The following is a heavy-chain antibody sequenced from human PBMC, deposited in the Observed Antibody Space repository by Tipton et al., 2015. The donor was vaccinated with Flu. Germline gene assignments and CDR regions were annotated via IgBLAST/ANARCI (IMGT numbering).Heavy chain of an antibody. V-gene: IGHV4-59*07. CDR1: GGSISYYY. D-gene: IGHD1-1*01. CDR3: ASLPDQLVNALYV. Sequence: TLSLTCTVSGGSISYYYWSWLRQPPGKGLEWIAYIHYSGNTNYNPSLKSRVTISLDTSKNQFSRNLSSVTAADTAVYYCASLPDQLVNALYVWCQGSTFTVSS. J-gene: IGHJ6*02. CDR2: IHYSGNT.